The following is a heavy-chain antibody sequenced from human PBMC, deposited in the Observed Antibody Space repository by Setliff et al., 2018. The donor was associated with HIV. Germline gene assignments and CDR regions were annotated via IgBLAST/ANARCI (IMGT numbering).Heavy chain of an antibody. D-gene: IGHD6-19*01. V-gene: IGHV3-30*02. CDR3: AMSPYSSGLFDY. Sequence: PGGSLRLSCAASGFTFSSYGLHWVRQAPGKGLEWVAFIRNDGSDKHYVDSVKGRFTISRDNSKNTLYLQMNSLRAEDTAVYYCAMSPYSSGLFDYWGQGTLVTVSS. CDR1: GFTFSSYG. J-gene: IGHJ4*02. CDR2: IRNDGSDK.